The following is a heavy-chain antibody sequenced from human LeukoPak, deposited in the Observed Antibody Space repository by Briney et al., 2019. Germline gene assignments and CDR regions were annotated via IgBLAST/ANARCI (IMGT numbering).Heavy chain of an antibody. CDR3: ARGDYYDSSGYPDY. V-gene: IGHV1-2*02. Sequence: GASVTVSCKASGYTFTVHYMHWVRQAPGQGLEWMGWINPNSGSRDYAQKFQGRVTLTRDTSISTAYMELSRLRSDDTAVYYCARGDYYDSSGYPDYWGQGTLVTVSS. CDR2: INPNSGSR. CDR1: GYTFTVHY. J-gene: IGHJ4*02. D-gene: IGHD3-22*01.